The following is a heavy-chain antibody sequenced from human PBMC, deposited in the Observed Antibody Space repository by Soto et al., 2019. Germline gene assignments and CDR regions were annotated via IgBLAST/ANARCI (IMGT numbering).Heavy chain of an antibody. CDR3: VAAGGAGMAPFGY. V-gene: IGHV3-30*03. Sequence: QVQLVESGGGVVQPGRSLRLSCAASGFTFSSYGMNWVRQAPGKGLEWVAVISYDGSNKYYGDSVEGRFTISRDNSKNILYVERNDVRAEDEAVYFCVAAGGAGMAPFGYWGQGILVTVYS. D-gene: IGHD6-13*01. CDR1: GFTFSSYG. CDR2: ISYDGSNK. J-gene: IGHJ4*02.